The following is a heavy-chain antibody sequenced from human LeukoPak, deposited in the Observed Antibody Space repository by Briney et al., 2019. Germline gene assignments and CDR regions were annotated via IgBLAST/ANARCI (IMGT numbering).Heavy chain of an antibody. CDR2: GDGDGSHS. Sequence: GGSLRLSCAASGFTLGNYWMHWVRHAPGKGLVWVSRGDGDGSHSTYSDSVKGRFTISIHNAKNTLYLQMNSLTGEDTAVYYCAYSDHFDNWGQGTLVTVSS. J-gene: IGHJ4*02. CDR3: AYSDHFDN. CDR1: GFTLGNYW. V-gene: IGHV3-74*03. D-gene: IGHD4-17*01.